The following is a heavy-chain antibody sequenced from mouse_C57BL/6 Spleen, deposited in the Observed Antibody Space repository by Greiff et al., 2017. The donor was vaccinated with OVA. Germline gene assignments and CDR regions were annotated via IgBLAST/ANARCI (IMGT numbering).Heavy chain of an antibody. CDR3: AIGTSYFDY. CDR2: INPYNGGT. Sequence: EVQLQESGPVLVKPGASVKMSCKASGYTFTDYYMNWVKQSHGKSLEWIGVINPYNGGTSYNQKFKGKATLTVDKSSSTAYMQLSSLTSEDSAVYYCAIGTSYFDYWGQGTTLTVSS. J-gene: IGHJ2*01. V-gene: IGHV1-19*01. CDR1: GYTFTDYY. D-gene: IGHD3-3*01.